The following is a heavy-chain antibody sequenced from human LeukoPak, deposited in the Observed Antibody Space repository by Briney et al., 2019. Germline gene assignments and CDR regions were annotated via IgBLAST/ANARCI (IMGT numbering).Heavy chain of an antibody. CDR2: IGTAGDT. Sequence: GGSLRLSCAASGFTFSSYDMHWVRQATGKGLEWVSSIGTAGDTYYPGSVKGRFTISRENAKNSLYLQMNSLRAGDTAVYICARGPGGYYYYSTDLWGTGTTVIVSS. CDR3: ARGPGGYYYYSTDL. V-gene: IGHV3-13*01. CDR1: GFTFSSYD. J-gene: IGHJ6*03. D-gene: IGHD3-22*01.